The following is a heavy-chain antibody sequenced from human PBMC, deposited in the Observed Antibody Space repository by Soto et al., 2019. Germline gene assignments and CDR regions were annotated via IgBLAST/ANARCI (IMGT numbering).Heavy chain of an antibody. V-gene: IGHV5-51*01. CDR2: IFPADSDT. CDR3: ARPGGSSDYYSGRDV. D-gene: IGHD2-15*01. CDR1: GYSFTSYW. Sequence: GESLKISCKGSGYSFTSYWIGWVRQMPWKGLEWMGIIFPADSDTKYSPSFQGQVTISADKSISTAYLQWSSLKASDTAMYYCARPGGSSDYYSGRDVWGKGTRVTV. J-gene: IGHJ6*04.